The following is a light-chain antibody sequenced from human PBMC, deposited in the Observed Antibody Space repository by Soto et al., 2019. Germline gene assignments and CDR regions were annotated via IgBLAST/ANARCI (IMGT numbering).Light chain of an antibody. J-gene: IGKJ5*01. CDR1: QDINSY. CDR3: QQYETFPVT. Sequence: DIQMTQSPSSLSASVGDRVTITCQASQDINSYLSWYQQRQGKAPKXLIYDAFTLETGVPSRFRGSGSGTDFIFTISSLQPEDFETYYCQQYETFPVTFGQGTRLEIK. CDR2: DAF. V-gene: IGKV1-33*01.